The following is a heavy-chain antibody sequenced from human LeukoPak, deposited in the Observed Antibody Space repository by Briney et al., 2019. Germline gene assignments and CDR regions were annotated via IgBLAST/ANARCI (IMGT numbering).Heavy chain of an antibody. Sequence: QPGGSLRLSCAASGFTFSSYWMQWVRQAPGKGLVWVSRINSDGSSTSYADSVKGRFTISRDNAKNMLYLQMNSLRAEDTAVYYCATITMVRGVPDYWGQGTLVTVSS. V-gene: IGHV3-74*01. CDR2: INSDGSST. D-gene: IGHD3-10*01. CDR3: ATITMVRGVPDY. CDR1: GFTFSSYW. J-gene: IGHJ4*02.